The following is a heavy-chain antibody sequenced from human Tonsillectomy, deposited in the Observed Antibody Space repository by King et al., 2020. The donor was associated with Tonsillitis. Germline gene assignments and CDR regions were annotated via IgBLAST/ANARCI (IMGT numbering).Heavy chain of an antibody. Sequence: QLQESGPGLVKPSETLSLTCTVSGDSISGYYWSWIRQPPGKGLEWIGYVFYTGNTSYNPSLKSRVTMSVDSSKNQFSLSLSRLRSDDTAVYYCARVTLVGAIPDYWGQGTLVTVSS. V-gene: IGHV4-59*01. CDR2: VFYTGNT. CDR3: ARVTLVGAIPDY. J-gene: IGHJ4*02. CDR1: GDSISGYY. D-gene: IGHD1-26*01.